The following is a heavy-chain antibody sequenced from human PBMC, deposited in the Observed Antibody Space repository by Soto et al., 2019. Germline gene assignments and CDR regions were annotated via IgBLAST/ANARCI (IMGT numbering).Heavy chain of an antibody. CDR3: AKDPNDYDSSAYYVDY. J-gene: IGHJ4*02. CDR1: GFTFSSYA. D-gene: IGHD3-22*01. V-gene: IGHV3-23*01. CDR2: ISDSGDKT. Sequence: LRLSCAASGFTFSSYAMGWVRQAPGKGLEWVSAISDSGDKTYYADSVKGRFTVSRDNSKNTLYLQMNSLRAEDTAVYFCAKDPNDYDSSAYYVDYWGRGTLVTVSS.